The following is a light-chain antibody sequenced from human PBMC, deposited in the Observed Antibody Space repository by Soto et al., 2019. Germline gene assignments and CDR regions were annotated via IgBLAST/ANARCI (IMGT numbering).Light chain of an antibody. V-gene: IGLV1-44*01. J-gene: IGLJ3*02. Sequence: QAVVTQPPSASGTPGQRVTISCSGTSSNIGNNSVNWYQQLPGTAPRLLIYGDNQRPSGVPDRFSGSKSGTSASLAISGLQSKDESDYYCAAWDDSLYNWLFGGGTKLTVL. CDR2: GDN. CDR3: AAWDDSLYNWL. CDR1: SSNIGNNS.